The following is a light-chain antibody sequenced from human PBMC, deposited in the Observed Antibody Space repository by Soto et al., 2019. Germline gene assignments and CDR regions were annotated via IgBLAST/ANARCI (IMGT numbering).Light chain of an antibody. J-gene: IGLJ1*01. V-gene: IGLV2-14*01. CDR2: EVS. CDR1: SSDVGGYKY. Sequence: QSALTQPVSVSGSPGQSITISCTGTSSDVGGYKYVSWYQQHPGKAPKLIIYEVSNRPSGVSNRFSGSKSGNTASLAISGLQSEDEADYYCSSYRSSGTGGYVFGTGTKVTVL. CDR3: SSYRSSGTGGYV.